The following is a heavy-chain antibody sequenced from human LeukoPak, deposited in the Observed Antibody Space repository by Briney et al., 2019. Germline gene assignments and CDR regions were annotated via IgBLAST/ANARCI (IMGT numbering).Heavy chain of an antibody. V-gene: IGHV3-7*04. D-gene: IGHD3-10*01. J-gene: IGHJ4*02. CDR2: IKQDGSDQ. Sequence: GGSLRLSCAASGFPFSSSWMRWVRQAPGKGLEWVATIKQDGSDQYYVDSVKGRFTISRDNAKNSLYLQMDSLRAEDTAVYYCARDNYYGSGSYYTGDYWGQGTLVTVSS. CDR3: ARDNYYGSGSYYTGDY. CDR1: GFPFSSSW.